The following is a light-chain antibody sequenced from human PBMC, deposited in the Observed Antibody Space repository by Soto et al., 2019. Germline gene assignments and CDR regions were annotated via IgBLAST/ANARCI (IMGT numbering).Light chain of an antibody. Sequence: EIVLTQSPGTLSLSPGESATLSCRASQSVSSSYLAWYQQKPGQAPRLLIYGASSRATGIPDRFSGSGSGTDFTLTISRLEPEDFAVYYCQQYGSSRMYTFGQGTKLEIK. V-gene: IGKV3-20*01. CDR2: GAS. J-gene: IGKJ2*01. CDR3: QQYGSSRMYT. CDR1: QSVSSSY.